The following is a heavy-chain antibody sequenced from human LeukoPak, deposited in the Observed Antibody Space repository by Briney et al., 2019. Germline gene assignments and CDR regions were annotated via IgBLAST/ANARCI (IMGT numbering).Heavy chain of an antibody. D-gene: IGHD2-2*01. CDR2: INHSGST. CDR1: GGSISSGSYY. CDR3: ARGPGTLGYCSSTSCYSRAFDI. Sequence: SETLSLTCTVSGGSISSGSYYWSWIRQPPGKGLEWIGEINHSGSTNYNPSLKSRVTISVDTSKNQFSLKLSSVTAADTAVYYCARGPGTLGYCSSTSCYSRAFDIWGQGTMVTVSS. J-gene: IGHJ3*02. V-gene: IGHV4-39*07.